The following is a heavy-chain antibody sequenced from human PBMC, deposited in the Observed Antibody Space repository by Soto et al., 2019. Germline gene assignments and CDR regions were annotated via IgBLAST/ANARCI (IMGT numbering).Heavy chain of an antibody. Sequence: QVQLVQSGAEVKKPGASVKVSCKASGYTFTSYYMHWVRQAPGQGLEWMGIINPSGGSTSYAQKFQGRVTMTRDTSTSTVYMELSSLRSEDTAVYYCARDGSLDYYDSSGYVDYWGQGTLVTVSS. D-gene: IGHD3-22*01. CDR3: ARDGSLDYYDSSGYVDY. CDR2: INPSGGST. CDR1: GYTFTSYY. V-gene: IGHV1-46*01. J-gene: IGHJ4*02.